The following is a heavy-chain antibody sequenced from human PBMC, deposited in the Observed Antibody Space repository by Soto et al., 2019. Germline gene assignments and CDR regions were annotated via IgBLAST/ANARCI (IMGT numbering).Heavy chain of an antibody. CDR1: GFTFINAW. CDR2: IKSKTDGLTT. V-gene: IGHV3-15*01. Sequence: LRLSCAASGFTFINAWMSWVRQAPVKGLEWVGRIKSKTDGLTTDYAAPVKGRFTISRDDSKNTLYLQMNSLKTEDTAVYYCTTVPYDYVWGSHDHNRNFDYWGQGTLFTVSS. CDR3: TTVPYDYVWGSHDHNRNFDY. D-gene: IGHD3-16*01. J-gene: IGHJ4*02.